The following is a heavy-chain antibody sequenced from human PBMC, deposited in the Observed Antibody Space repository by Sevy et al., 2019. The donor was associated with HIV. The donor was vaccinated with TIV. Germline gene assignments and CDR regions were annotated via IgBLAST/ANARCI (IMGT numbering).Heavy chain of an antibody. Sequence: GGCLRLSCAASGFTFSSYGMHWVRQAPGKGLEWVAFIRYDGSNKYYADSVKGRFTISRDNSKNTLYLQMNSLRAEDTAVYYCAKEDANDSSGYYYPANDYYYYYGMDVWGQGTTVTVSS. J-gene: IGHJ6*02. CDR2: IRYDGSNK. CDR1: GFTFSSYG. CDR3: AKEDANDSSGYYYPANDYYYYYGMDV. V-gene: IGHV3-30*02. D-gene: IGHD3-22*01.